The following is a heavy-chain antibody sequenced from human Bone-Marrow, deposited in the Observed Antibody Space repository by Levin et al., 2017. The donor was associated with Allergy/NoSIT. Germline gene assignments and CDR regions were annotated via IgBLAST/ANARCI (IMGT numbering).Heavy chain of an antibody. CDR2: ITSGNTKI. J-gene: IGHJ3*01. D-gene: IGHD3-10*01. V-gene: IGHV3-21*01. CDR1: GFTFSSYN. CDR3: AGSHQGGRSPFDL. Sequence: PGGSLRLSCAASGFTFSSYNMNWVRQAPGKGPEWVSSITSGNTKIFYADSVKGRFTISRDNSKNSLSLQMDSLRAEDTALYYCAGSHQGGRSPFDLWGQGTMVTVSS.